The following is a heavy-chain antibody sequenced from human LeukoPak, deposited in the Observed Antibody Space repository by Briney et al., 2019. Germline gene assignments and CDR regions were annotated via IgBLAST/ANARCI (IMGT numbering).Heavy chain of an antibody. CDR2: IYYIGST. CDR3: ARGHFNILTGYYIDS. D-gene: IGHD3-9*01. J-gene: IGHJ5*01. CDR1: GGSISSGGYY. Sequence: SETLSLTCSVSGGSISSGGYYWCWIRQHPGKGLEWIGHIYYIGSTYYNPSLKSRVTISVDTSKKQFSLKLSSVTAADTAVYYCARGHFNILTGYYIDSWGQGTLVTVSS. V-gene: IGHV4-31*03.